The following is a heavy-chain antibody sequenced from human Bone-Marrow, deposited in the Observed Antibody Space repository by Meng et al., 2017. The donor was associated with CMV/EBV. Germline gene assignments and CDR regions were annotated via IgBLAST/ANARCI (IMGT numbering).Heavy chain of an antibody. Sequence: SISRSNWWSWVRQPPGKGPEWIGEIYHSGSTNYNPSLKSRVTISVDKSKNQFSLKLSSVTAADTAVYYCARRYYDILTGSRLYFDYWGQGTLVTVSS. J-gene: IGHJ4*02. D-gene: IGHD3-9*01. CDR3: ARRYYDILTGSRLYFDY. CDR1: SISRSNW. CDR2: IYHSGST. V-gene: IGHV4-4*02.